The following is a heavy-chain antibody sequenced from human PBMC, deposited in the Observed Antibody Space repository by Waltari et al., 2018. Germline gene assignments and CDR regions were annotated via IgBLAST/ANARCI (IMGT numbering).Heavy chain of an antibody. CDR3: ASPPPTGGSSFDF. D-gene: IGHD3-16*01. J-gene: IGHJ4*02. V-gene: IGHV4-39*07. CDR2: RRYSGTA. Sequence: QLQLQESGPGLVKPSETLSLTCLVSGDSISSNYFRWGWIRRPPGTGREWIGHRRYSGTADYNPSLKGRASILVDASRRHFSLELSSVTAADTAIYYCASPPPTGGSSFDFWGQGIQVTVTS. CDR1: GDSISSNYFR.